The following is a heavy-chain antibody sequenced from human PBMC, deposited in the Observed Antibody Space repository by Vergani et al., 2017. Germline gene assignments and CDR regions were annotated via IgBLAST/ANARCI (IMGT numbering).Heavy chain of an antibody. Sequence: QVQLVQSGSELKKPGASVKISCKASNYNFTYHAIHWVRQALGQGLEWMGLINTRTGDPKFAQGFSGRFVFSLNTPVTTAHLQISSLKAEDTAIYYCARMRRSGLDFWGQGTLVTVSS. J-gene: IGHJ4*02. CDR1: NYNFTYHA. D-gene: IGHD1-14*01. V-gene: IGHV7-4-1*02. CDR3: ARMRRSGLDF. CDR2: INTRTGDP.